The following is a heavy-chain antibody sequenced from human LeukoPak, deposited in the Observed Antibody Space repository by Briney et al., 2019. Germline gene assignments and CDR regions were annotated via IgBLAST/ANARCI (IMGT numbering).Heavy chain of an antibody. J-gene: IGHJ5*01. D-gene: IGHD3-16*01. Sequence: GASVKVSCKASGYTFIGYYIHWVRQAPGQGLEWMGWINPKSGGTNCAQKFQGRVTMTSDTSISTSYMELSRLRSDDTALYYCARERTPIALKIMIIFDSWGQGTLITVSS. CDR1: GYTFIGYY. CDR3: ARERTPIALKIMIIFDS. CDR2: INPKSGGT. V-gene: IGHV1-2*02.